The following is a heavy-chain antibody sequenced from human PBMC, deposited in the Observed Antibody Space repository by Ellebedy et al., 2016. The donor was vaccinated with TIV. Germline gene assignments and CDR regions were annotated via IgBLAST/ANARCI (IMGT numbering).Heavy chain of an antibody. CDR2: ISSSSSYI. CDR1: GFTFSSYA. J-gene: IGHJ6*02. D-gene: IGHD3-3*01. CDR3: ARVISFWSGSYYYYGMDV. Sequence: PGGSLRLSCAASGFTFSSYAMHWVRQAPGKGLEWVSSISSSSSYIYYADSVKGRFTISRDNAKNSLYLQMNSLRAEDTAVYYCARVISFWSGSYYYYGMDVWGQGTTVTVSS. V-gene: IGHV3-21*01.